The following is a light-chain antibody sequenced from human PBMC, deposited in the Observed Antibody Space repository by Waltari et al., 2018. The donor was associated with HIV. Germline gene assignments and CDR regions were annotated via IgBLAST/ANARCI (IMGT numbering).Light chain of an antibody. Sequence: EIVMTQSPATLSVSPGERATLSCRASQSVSSNLAWYQQKPGQAPRLLIYGASTRATGIPARFSCSGSGTEFTLTISSLQSEDFAVYYCQQYFSLPLTFGGGTKVEV. CDR3: QQYFSLPLT. J-gene: IGKJ4*01. CDR2: GAS. V-gene: IGKV3-15*01. CDR1: QSVSSN.